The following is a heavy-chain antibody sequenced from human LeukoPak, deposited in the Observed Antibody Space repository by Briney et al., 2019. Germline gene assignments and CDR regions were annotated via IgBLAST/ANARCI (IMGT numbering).Heavy chain of an antibody. D-gene: IGHD6-13*01. V-gene: IGHV4-39*07. CDR3: ARCPYIAAAGKRRYFDL. Sequence: SETLSLTCTVSGGSISSSSYYWGWSRQPPGEGLEWIGSIYYSGSTYYNPTLKSRVTISVDTSKNQFSLKLSSVTAADTAVYYCARCPYIAAAGKRRYFDLWGRGTLVTVSS. J-gene: IGHJ2*01. CDR2: IYYSGST. CDR1: GGSISSSSYY.